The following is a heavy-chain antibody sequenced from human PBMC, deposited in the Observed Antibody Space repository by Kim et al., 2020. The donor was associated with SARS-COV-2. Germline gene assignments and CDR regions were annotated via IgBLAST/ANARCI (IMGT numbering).Heavy chain of an antibody. D-gene: IGHD2-2*02. V-gene: IGHV5-51*01. CDR1: GYIFNNYW. Sequence: GESLKISCEASGYIFNNYWIGWVRRKPGKGLEWMGVIYPSDSDTRYSPSFQGQVIMSVDKSNSVAYLQWKNLKSSDTAIYYCARQGPYTFDFWGQGTEVTVSS. CDR2: IYPSDSDT. J-gene: IGHJ4*02. CDR3: ARQGPYTFDF.